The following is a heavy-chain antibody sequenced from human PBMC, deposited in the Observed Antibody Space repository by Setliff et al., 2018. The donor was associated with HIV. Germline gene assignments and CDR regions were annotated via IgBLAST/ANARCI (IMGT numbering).Heavy chain of an antibody. CDR1: GFTFSSYS. Sequence: GGSLRLSCAASGFTFSSYSMNWVRQAPGKGLEWVSYIGSSSSTIYYADSVKGRFTISRDNAKNSLYLQMNSLRAEDTAVYYCAALITITDYYYHYYMDVWGKGTTVTVSS. D-gene: IGHD1-1*01. CDR3: AALITITDYYYHYYMDV. V-gene: IGHV3-48*01. CDR2: IGSSSSTI. J-gene: IGHJ6*03.